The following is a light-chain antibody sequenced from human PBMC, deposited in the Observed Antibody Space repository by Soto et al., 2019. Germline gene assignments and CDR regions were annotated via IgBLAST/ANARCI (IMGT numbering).Light chain of an antibody. CDR2: WAS. J-gene: IGKJ1*01. CDR1: QNVFNSFNNNNY. Sequence: DIVMTQSPDSLAVSLGERATINCKSSQNVFNSFNNNNYLAWYQQKPGQPPKLLIYWASTRESGVPDRFSGSGSGTDFTLTISSLQAEDVAVYYCQQFHSTPRTFGQGTKVEIK. V-gene: IGKV4-1*01. CDR3: QQFHSTPRT.